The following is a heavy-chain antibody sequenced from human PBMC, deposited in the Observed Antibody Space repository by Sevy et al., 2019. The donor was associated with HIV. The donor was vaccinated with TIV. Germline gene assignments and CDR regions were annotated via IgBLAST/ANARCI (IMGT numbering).Heavy chain of an antibody. V-gene: IGHV3-30*04. CDR3: ARDLPSAVTDPFYYYGMDV. CDR1: GFTFSIYA. CDR2: ISYDGSKR. Sequence: GGSLRLSCAASGFTFSIYATHWVRQAPGKGLEWVVVISYDGSKRYYVDSVKGRFTISRDNSKDTLYLQMNSLRPEDTAVYYCARDLPSAVTDPFYYYGMDVWGQGTTVTVSS. D-gene: IGHD2-21*02. J-gene: IGHJ6*02.